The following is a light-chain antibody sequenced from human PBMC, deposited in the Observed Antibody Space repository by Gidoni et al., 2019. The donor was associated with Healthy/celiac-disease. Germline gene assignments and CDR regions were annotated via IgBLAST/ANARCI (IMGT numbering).Light chain of an antibody. CDR3: QQYYSTLIT. CDR2: WAS. V-gene: IGKV4-1*01. CDR1: QSVLYISNNKNY. Sequence: DLVMTQSPDSLAVSLGERATINCKSSQSVLYISNNKNYLAWYQQKPGQPPKLLIYWASTRESGVPDRFSGSGSGTDFTLTISSLQAEDVAVYYCQQYYSTLITFGQGTRLEIK. J-gene: IGKJ5*01.